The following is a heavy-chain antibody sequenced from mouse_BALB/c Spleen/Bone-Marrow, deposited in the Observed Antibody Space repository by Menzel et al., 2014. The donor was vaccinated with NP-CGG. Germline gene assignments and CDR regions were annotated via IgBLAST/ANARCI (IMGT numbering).Heavy chain of an antibody. Sequence: QVHVKQSGAELARPGASVKMSCKASGYTFTSYTMHWVKQRPGQGLEWIGYINPSSGYTNYNQKFKDKATLTADKSSSTAYMQLSSLTSEDSAVYYCARRYYGSTLDYWGQGTTLTVSS. CDR2: INPSSGYT. CDR3: ARRYYGSTLDY. V-gene: IGHV1-4*01. J-gene: IGHJ2*01. CDR1: GYTFTSYT. D-gene: IGHD1-1*01.